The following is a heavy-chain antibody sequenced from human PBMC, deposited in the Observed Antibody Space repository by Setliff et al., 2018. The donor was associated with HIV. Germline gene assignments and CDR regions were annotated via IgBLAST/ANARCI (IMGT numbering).Heavy chain of an antibody. CDR2: IGYNGDT. D-gene: IGHD2-15*01. CDR1: GGSINSYY. V-gene: IGHV4-59*01. CDR3: ARWGASGGRPDWHAFDM. J-gene: IGHJ3*02. Sequence: PSETLSLTCTVSGGSINSYYWNWIRRSPGKGLEWIGYIGYNGDTSYNPSLNSRVTLSVDRSKNQFSLKLSSVSAADTAVYFCARWGASGGRPDWHAFDMWGQGTMVTVSS.